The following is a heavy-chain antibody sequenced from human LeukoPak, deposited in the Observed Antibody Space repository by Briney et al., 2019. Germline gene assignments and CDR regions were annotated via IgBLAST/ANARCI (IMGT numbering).Heavy chain of an antibody. CDR3: ARGDTYGVDY. CDR2: INCHSGDT. V-gene: IGHV1-2*02. CDR1: GYTFTGYY. J-gene: IGHJ4*02. D-gene: IGHD1-26*01. Sequence: ASVKVSCKSSGYTFTGYYIHWVRQAPGQGLEWMGWINCHSGDTNHAQKFQGSVTMTRDPSISTAYMELTSLISDDTAVYYCARGDTYGVDYWGQGTLVTVSS.